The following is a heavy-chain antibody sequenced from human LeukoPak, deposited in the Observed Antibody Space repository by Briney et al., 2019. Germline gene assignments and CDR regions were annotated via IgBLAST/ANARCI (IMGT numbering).Heavy chain of an antibody. V-gene: IGHV4-39*01. CDR3: ASTYSSSTFDY. CDR1: GSSISSSSYY. Sequence: KPSETLSLXCTVSGSSISSSSYYWGWIRQPPGKGLEWIGSIYYSGITYYNPSLKSRVTISVDTSKNQFSLKLSSVTAADTAVYYCASTYSSSTFDYWGQGTLVTVSS. J-gene: IGHJ4*02. CDR2: IYYSGIT. D-gene: IGHD6-13*01.